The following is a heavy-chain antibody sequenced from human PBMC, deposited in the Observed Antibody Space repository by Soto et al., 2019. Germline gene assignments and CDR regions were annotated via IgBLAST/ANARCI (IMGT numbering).Heavy chain of an antibody. CDR3: ARAAVAADHYYYYGMDV. J-gene: IGHJ6*02. V-gene: IGHV4-59*01. CDR2: VYYSGST. CDR1: GGSISSYY. Sequence: QVRLEESGPGLVKPSETLSLTCTVSGGSISSYYWNWIRQPPGKGLEWIGYVYYSGSTNYNPSLTSRVTISVDPSRTQFSLKLTSVSAADTAVYYCARAAVAADHYYYYGMDVWGQGTTVTVSS. D-gene: IGHD6-19*01.